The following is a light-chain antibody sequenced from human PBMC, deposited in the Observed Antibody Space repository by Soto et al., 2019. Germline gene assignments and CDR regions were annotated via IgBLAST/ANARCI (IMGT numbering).Light chain of an antibody. Sequence: QSVLTQPPSASGTPGQRVTFSCSVSSSNIGGNTVSWFQHLPRTAPKLLIFSNSQRPSGVPDRFSGAKSGTSASLAISGLQSEDEANYYCATWDDGLSAYVFGTGTKVTVL. J-gene: IGLJ1*01. CDR1: SSNIGGNT. CDR2: SNS. CDR3: ATWDDGLSAYV. V-gene: IGLV1-44*01.